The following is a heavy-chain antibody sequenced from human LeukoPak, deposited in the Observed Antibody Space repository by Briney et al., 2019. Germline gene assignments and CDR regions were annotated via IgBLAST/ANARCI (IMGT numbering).Heavy chain of an antibody. CDR3: ATKKYYYDTSRSGWFDP. J-gene: IGHJ5*02. D-gene: IGHD3-22*01. V-gene: IGHV3-7*01. CDR1: RFTCSNYW. CDR2: INQDRSEM. Sequence: GGPLKLSCAASRFTCSNYWMTWVRRAPGKGLEWVATINQDRSEMSYVDSAKGRFTIYRDNAKNSLYLQMNSLRAEDTAVYYSATKKYYYDTSRSGWFDPWGQGTLVSVSS.